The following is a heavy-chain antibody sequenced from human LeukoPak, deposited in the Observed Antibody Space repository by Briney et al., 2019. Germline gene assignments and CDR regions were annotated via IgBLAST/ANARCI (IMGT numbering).Heavy chain of an antibody. Sequence: SGPTLVKPTQTLTLSCTFSGFSLSTSGVRVSWIRQPPGKALDWLARRNWDDDKFYSTSLKTRLTISKDTSKNQVVLTMTNMDPVDTATYYCARTGSGYCSSAMCYEFDYFDYWGQGTLVTVSS. V-gene: IGHV2-70*04. CDR3: ARTGSGYCSSAMCYEFDYFDY. D-gene: IGHD2-2*03. J-gene: IGHJ4*02. CDR1: GFSLSTSGVR. CDR2: RNWDDDK.